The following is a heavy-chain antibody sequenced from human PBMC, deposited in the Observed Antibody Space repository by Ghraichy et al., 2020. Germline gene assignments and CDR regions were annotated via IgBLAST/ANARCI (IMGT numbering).Heavy chain of an antibody. J-gene: IGHJ6*02. CDR1: GFTFDDYA. CDR3: AKGFRGYVSHGMDV. D-gene: IGHD5-12*01. CDR2: ISWNSGSI. V-gene: IGHV3-9*01. Sequence: SLNISCAASGFTFDDYAMHWVRQAPGKGLEWRSGISWNSGSIGYADSVKGRFSISRDNAKNSLYLQMNSLRAEDTALYYCAKGFRGYVSHGMDVWGQGTTVTVSS.